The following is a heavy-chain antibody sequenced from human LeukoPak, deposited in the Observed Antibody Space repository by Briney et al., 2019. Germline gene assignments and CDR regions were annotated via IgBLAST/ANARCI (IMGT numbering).Heavy chain of an antibody. Sequence: SETLSLTCTVSGGSFSTYYWSWIRQHPGKGLVWIGYIYYSGNTFYNPSLKSRVTLSVDTSKNQFSLNLSSVTAADTAVYFCARDNMRSYLDYWGQGTLVTVSS. J-gene: IGHJ4*02. V-gene: IGHV4-59*06. D-gene: IGHD3-16*02. CDR1: GGSFSTYY. CDR3: ARDNMRSYLDY. CDR2: IYYSGNT.